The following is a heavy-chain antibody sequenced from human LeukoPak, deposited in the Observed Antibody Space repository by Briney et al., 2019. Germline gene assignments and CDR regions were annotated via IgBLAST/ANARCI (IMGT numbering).Heavy chain of an antibody. CDR3: ARGYCSSTSCYVRRVLPPDY. Sequence: KSSETLSLTCTVSGGSISSSYYYWGWIRQPPGKGLEWIGSIYYSGSTYYNPSLKSRVTISVDTSKNQFSLKLSSVTAADTAVYYCARGYCSSTSCYVRRVLPPDYWGQGTLVTVSS. V-gene: IGHV4-39*07. CDR1: GGSISSSYYY. J-gene: IGHJ4*02. D-gene: IGHD2-2*01. CDR2: IYYSGST.